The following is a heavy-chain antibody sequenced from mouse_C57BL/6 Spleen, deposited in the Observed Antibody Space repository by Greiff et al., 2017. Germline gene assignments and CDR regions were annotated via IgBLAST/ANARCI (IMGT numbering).Heavy chain of an antibody. D-gene: IGHD1-1*01. CDR1: GYTFTSYW. J-gene: IGHJ2*01. Sequence: VQLQQPGAELVRPGSSVKLSCKASGYTFTSYWMHWVKQRPIQGLEWIGNIDPSDSETHYNQQFKDKATLTVDKSSSTAYMQLSSLTSEDSAVYYCARFYYYGSSYFDYWGQGTTLTVSS. CDR3: ARFYYYGSSYFDY. V-gene: IGHV1-52*01. CDR2: IDPSDSET.